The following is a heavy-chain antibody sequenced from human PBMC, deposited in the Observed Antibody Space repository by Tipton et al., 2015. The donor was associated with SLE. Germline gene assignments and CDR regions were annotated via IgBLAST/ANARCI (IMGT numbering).Heavy chain of an antibody. CDR2: IGTAGDT. Sequence: SLRLSCAASGFTFSNYDMHWVRQPTGKGLEWVSAIGTAGDTYYPGSVKGRFTISRENAKNSLYLQMNSLTAGDTAVYYCAREGYGSESHDAFDIWGQGTMVTVSS. CDR3: AREGYGSESHDAFDI. V-gene: IGHV3-13*01. J-gene: IGHJ3*02. D-gene: IGHD3-10*01. CDR1: GFTFSNYD.